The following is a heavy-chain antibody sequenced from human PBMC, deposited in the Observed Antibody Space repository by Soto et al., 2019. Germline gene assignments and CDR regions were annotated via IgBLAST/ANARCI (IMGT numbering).Heavy chain of an antibody. CDR3: AKDAIVGGINVAFDI. CDR2: INPNSGGT. J-gene: IGHJ3*02. CDR1: GYTFTGYY. D-gene: IGHD1-26*01. V-gene: IGHV1-2*04. Sequence: ASVKVSCKASGYTFTGYYMHWVRQAPGQGLEWMGWINPNSGGTNYAQKFQGWVTMTRDTSISTAYMELSRLRSDDTAVYYCAKDAIVGGINVAFDIWGQGSMVTVSS.